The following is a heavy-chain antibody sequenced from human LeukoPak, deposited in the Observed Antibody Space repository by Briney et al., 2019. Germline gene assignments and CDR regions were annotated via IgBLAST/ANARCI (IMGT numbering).Heavy chain of an antibody. J-gene: IGHJ6*02. CDR2: AYYRSKWNY. CDR1: GDSVSTTTS. CDR3: ARRRHANNGVDV. Sequence: SQTLSLTCAISGDSVSTTTSRNWIRQSPSRGLEWLGRAYYRSKWNYDYADSVKSRITISPDTSENQFSLQLQFVTPEDSAVYYCARRRHANNGVDVWGQGTTVTASS. V-gene: IGHV6-1*01.